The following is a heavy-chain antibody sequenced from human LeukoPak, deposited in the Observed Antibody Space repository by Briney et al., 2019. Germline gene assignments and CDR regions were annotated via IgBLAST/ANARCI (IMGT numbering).Heavy chain of an antibody. D-gene: IGHD2-2*01. V-gene: IGHV4-59*08. CDR1: GGSISSYY. CDR3: ARLSTSLYFQH. J-gene: IGHJ1*01. CDR2: IYYSGST. Sequence: SETLSLTCTVSGGSISSYYWSWIRQPPGKGLEWIGYIYYSGSTNYNPSLKSRVTISVDTSKNQFSLKLSSVTAADTAVYYCARLSTSLYFQHWGQGTLVTVSS.